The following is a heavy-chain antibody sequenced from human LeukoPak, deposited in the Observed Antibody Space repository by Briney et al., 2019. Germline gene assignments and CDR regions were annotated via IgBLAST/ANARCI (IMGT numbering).Heavy chain of an antibody. J-gene: IGHJ3*02. D-gene: IGHD4-23*01. CDR2: VYYSGRT. Sequence: SETLSLTCTVSGGPISSYYWSWIRPPPGKGLEWIGYVYYSGRTNYNPSLESRVTISVDTSKNQFSLKLTSVTAADTAMYYCARRGGNPLGAFDIWGQGTMVTVSS. V-gene: IGHV4-59*01. CDR3: ARRGGNPLGAFDI. CDR1: GGPISSYY.